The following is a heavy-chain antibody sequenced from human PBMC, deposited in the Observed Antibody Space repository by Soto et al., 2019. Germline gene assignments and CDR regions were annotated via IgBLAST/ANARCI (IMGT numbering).Heavy chain of an antibody. CDR2: IYYSGST. CDR3: ARTSDVDLWDY. CDR1: GGSISSGGYY. V-gene: IGHV4-31*03. Sequence: ASETLSLTCTVSGGSISSGGYYWSWIRQHPGKGLEWIGYIYYSGSTYYNPSLKSRVTIPVDTSKNQSSLKLSSVTAADTAVYYCARTSDVDLWDYWGQGTLVTVSS. J-gene: IGHJ4*02.